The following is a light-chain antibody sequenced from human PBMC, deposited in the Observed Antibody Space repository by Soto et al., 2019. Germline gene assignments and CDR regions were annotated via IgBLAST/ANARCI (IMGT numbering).Light chain of an antibody. CDR1: QSIISN. CDR2: SAS. CDR3: QQYLPWTRET. Sequence: EIEMTQSPGALSVSPGESATLSCRANQSIISNLAWYHQNPGKAPRLLIFSASTRATGVPARFSGSGSGTDFTLTISSLQSADFGVYYCQQYLPWTRETFGQGTKVEI. J-gene: IGKJ1*01. V-gene: IGKV3-15*01.